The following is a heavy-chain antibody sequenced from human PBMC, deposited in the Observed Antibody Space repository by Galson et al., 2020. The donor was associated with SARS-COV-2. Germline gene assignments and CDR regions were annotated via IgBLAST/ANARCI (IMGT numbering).Heavy chain of an antibody. J-gene: IGHJ5*02. CDR2: VLNSGTT. D-gene: IGHD6-19*01. CDR3: ARDATSSGWYNWFDP. CDR1: GGSIRSSNYY. V-gene: IGHV4-39*07. Sequence: SETLSLTCTVSGGSIRSSNYYWGWIRQPPGKGLEWIGSVLNSGTTHYSPSLQSRVTISVDTSKNQFSLNLNSVTAADTAMYYCARDATSSGWYNWFDPWGQGTLVNVSS.